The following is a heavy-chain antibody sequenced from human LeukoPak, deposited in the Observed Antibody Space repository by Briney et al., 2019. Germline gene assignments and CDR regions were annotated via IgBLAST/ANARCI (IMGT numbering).Heavy chain of an antibody. Sequence: SETLSLTCTVSGYSISSGYYWGWIRQPPGKGLEWIGSIYHSGSTYYNPSLKSRVTISVDTSKNQFSLKLSSVTAADTAVYYCARGSGWYVYFDYWGQGTLVTVSS. CDR3: ARGSGWYVYFDY. D-gene: IGHD6-19*01. V-gene: IGHV4-38-2*02. J-gene: IGHJ4*02. CDR1: GYSISSGYY. CDR2: IYHSGST.